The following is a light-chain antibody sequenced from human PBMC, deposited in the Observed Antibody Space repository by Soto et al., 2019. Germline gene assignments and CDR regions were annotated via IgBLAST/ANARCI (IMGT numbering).Light chain of an antibody. CDR1: QSVSSN. CDR2: GAF. J-gene: IGKJ4*01. Sequence: EIVMTQSPATLSVSPGERVTLSCRASQSVSSNLAWYQQKPGQAPRLLIYGAFTRATGIPARFSGSESGTEFTLTISSLQSEDFAVYYCQQYKHWPPLTFGGGTKVEIK. V-gene: IGKV3-15*01. CDR3: QQYKHWPPLT.